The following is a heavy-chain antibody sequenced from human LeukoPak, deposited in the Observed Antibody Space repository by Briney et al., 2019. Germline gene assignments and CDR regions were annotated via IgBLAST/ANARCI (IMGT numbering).Heavy chain of an antibody. D-gene: IGHD1-26*01. CDR2: ISSSSSYI. J-gene: IGHJ4*02. CDR1: GFTFSSYS. V-gene: IGHV3-21*01. Sequence: GGSLRLSCAASGFTFSSYSMNWVRQAPGKGLEWVSSISSSSSYIYYADSVKGRFTISRDNAKNSLYLQMSSLRAEGTAVYYCARDRRELLYYFDYWGQGTLVTVSS. CDR3: ARDRRELLYYFDY.